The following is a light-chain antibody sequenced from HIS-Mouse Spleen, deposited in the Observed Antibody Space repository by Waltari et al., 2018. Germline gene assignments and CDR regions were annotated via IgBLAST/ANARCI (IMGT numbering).Light chain of an antibody. Sequence: QSVLTQPPSASGTPGQRVTLSCSGSSSNIGSNTVNWYQQLPGTAPKLLIYSNNQRPSGVPDRFSGSKSGNTASLTISGLQAEDEADYYCSSYTSSSTLVFGGGTKLTVL. CDR3: SSYTSSSTLV. CDR1: SSNIGSNT. V-gene: IGLV1-44*01. CDR2: SNN. J-gene: IGLJ2*01.